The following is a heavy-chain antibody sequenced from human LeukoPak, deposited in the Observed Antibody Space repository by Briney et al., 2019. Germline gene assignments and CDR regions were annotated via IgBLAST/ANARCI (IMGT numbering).Heavy chain of an antibody. CDR2: IIPIFGTA. V-gene: IGHV1-69*01. D-gene: IGHD3-9*01. CDR1: GGTFSSYA. J-gene: IGHJ4*02. Sequence: SVKVSCKASGGTFSSYAISWVRQAPGQGLEWMGGIIPIFGTANYAQKFQGRVTITADESTSTAYMELSSLRSEDTAVYYCARGGRDILTGYWYDYWGQGTLVTVSS. CDR3: ARGGRDILTGYWYDY.